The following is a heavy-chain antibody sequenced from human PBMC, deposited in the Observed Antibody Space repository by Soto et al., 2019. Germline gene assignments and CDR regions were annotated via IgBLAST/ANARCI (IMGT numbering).Heavy chain of an antibody. CDR2: ISAYNGNT. J-gene: IGHJ5*02. V-gene: IGHV1-18*01. Sequence: QVQLVQSGAEVKKPGASVKVSCKASGYTFTNYGISWVRQAPGQGLEWMGWISAYNGNTKYAQKLQGRDTMTKTTSTSTGYLELRSLRSDDTAVYYCARGVGWWSYYNQYNWFDPWGQGTLVTVSS. CDR1: GYTFTNYG. D-gene: IGHD3-10*01. CDR3: ARGVGWWSYYNQYNWFDP.